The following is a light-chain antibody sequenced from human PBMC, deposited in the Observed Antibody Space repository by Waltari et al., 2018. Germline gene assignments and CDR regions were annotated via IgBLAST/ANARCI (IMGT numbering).Light chain of an antibody. V-gene: IGKV3-20*01. CDR1: QSVGSRY. CDR2: GAS. Sequence: EIVLTQSPGTLSLSPGERAALSCRASQSVGSRYLAWYQQKAGQAPRLLISGASNRATGIPDRFSGSGSGIDFTLTISGLEPEDFAVYYCQQYNNSPWTFGQGTKVEIK. CDR3: QQYNNSPWT. J-gene: IGKJ1*01.